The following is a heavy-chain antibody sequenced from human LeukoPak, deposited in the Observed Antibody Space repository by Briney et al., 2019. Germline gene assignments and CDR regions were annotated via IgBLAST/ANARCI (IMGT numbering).Heavy chain of an antibody. D-gene: IGHD6-13*01. CDR1: GGSFSGYY. J-gene: IGHJ6*02. Sequence: SETLSLTCAVYGGSFSGYYWSWIRQPPGKGLEWIGEINHSGSTNYNPSLKSRVTISVDTSKNQFSLKLSSVTAADTAVYYCARLYSSSQYYYYGMDVWGQETTVTVSS. V-gene: IGHV4-34*01. CDR3: ARLYSSSQYYYYGMDV. CDR2: INHSGST.